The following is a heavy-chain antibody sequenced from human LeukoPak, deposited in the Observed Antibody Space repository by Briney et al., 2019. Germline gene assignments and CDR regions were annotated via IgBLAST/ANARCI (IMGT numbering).Heavy chain of an antibody. J-gene: IGHJ4*02. CDR1: GFTFSSYV. V-gene: IGHV3-30-3*01. Sequence: GRSLRLSCAASGFTFSSYVMYWVRQAPGKGLEWVAVISYDGSDKNYADSVRGRFTISRDNSKNTLYLQMNSLRAEDTAVYYCARDLILGYSSGFDYWGQGTLVTVSS. D-gene: IGHD6-19*01. CDR2: ISYDGSDK. CDR3: ARDLILGYSSGFDY.